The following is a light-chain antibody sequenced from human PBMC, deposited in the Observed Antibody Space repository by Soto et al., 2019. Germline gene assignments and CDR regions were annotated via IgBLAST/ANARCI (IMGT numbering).Light chain of an antibody. Sequence: EIVLTQSPATLSLSPGERATLSCRASQSVSSHLAWFQQRPGQAPRLLIYDASNRATGIPARFSGSGSGTDFTLTISSLEPEDFAVYYCQQRSNWPFTFGQGTRLEI. V-gene: IGKV3-11*01. CDR1: QSVSSH. CDR2: DAS. CDR3: QQRSNWPFT. J-gene: IGKJ5*01.